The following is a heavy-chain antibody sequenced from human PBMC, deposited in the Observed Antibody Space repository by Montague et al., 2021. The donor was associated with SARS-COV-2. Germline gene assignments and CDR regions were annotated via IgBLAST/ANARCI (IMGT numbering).Heavy chain of an antibody. CDR1: GFTFSSYA. V-gene: IGHV3-30*04. Sequence: SLRLSCAASGFTFSSYAMHWVRQAPGKGLEWVAVISYDGSNKYYADSVKGRFTISRDNSKNTLYLQMNSLRAEDTAVYYCARANRGSYYYGMDVWGQGTTVTVSS. CDR2: ISYDGSNK. J-gene: IGHJ6*02. CDR3: ARANRGSYYYGMDV.